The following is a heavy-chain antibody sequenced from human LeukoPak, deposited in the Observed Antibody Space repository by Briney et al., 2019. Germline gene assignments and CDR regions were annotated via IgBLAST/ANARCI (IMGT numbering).Heavy chain of an antibody. CDR1: GYTFTDYY. D-gene: IGHD2-15*01. V-gene: IGHV1-2*02. CDR2: INPNSGGT. J-gene: IGHJ3*02. CDR3: GRVSCGGNCYSLIGTFDI. Sequence: ASVKVSCKASGYTFTDYYMHWVRQAPGQGLEWMGWINPNSGGTNYAQKFQGRVTMTRDTSISTAYMELSRLRSDDTAVYYCGRVSCGGNCYSLIGTFDIWGQGTMVTVSS.